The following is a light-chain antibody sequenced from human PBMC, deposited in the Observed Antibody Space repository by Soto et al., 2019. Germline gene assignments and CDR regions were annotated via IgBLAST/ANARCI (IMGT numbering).Light chain of an antibody. CDR3: TSYTTSSTLV. V-gene: IGLV2-14*01. J-gene: IGLJ2*01. CDR1: SSDIGGYNF. CDR2: AVT. Sequence: QSALTKPASVSGSPGQSITISCTGTSSDIGGYNFVSWYRQHPGKAPKLLIYAVTNRPSGIPDRFSGSKSGNTASLTISGLQAEDEADYYCTSYTTSSTLVFGGGTKLTVL.